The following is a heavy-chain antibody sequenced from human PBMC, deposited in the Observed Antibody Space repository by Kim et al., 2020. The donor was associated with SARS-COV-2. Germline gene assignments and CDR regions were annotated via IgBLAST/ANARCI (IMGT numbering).Heavy chain of an antibody. D-gene: IGHD3-22*01. V-gene: IGHV3-30*01. J-gene: IGHJ4*02. CDR3: ARETYYYDSSGYSIFDY. Sequence: VKCRFTTSRDKSKNTLYLQMNSLRAEDTAVYYCARETYYYDSSGYSIFDYWGQGTLVTVSS.